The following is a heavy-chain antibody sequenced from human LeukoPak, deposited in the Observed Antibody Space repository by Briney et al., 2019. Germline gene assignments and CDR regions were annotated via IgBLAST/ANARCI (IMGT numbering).Heavy chain of an antibody. J-gene: IGHJ4*02. Sequence: GGSLRLSCAASGFTFSSYAMSWVRQAPGKGLEWVSAISGSGGSTYYADSVKGRFTISRDNSKNTLYLQMNSLRAEDTAVYYCASGELFYLGSHYYFDYRGQGTLVTVSS. CDR1: GFTFSSYA. V-gene: IGHV3-23*01. CDR3: ASGELFYLGSHYYFDY. D-gene: IGHD3-10*01. CDR2: ISGSGGST.